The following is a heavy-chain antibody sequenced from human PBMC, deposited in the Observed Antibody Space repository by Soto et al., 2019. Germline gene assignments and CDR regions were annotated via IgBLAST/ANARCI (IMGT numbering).Heavy chain of an antibody. V-gene: IGHV4-59*01. CDR2: IYYSATT. CDR1: GGSISSYY. D-gene: IGHD2-2*01. Sequence: QVQLQESGPGLVKPSETLSLTCTVSGGSISSYYWSWIRQPPGKGLEWIGYIYYSATTNYNPSLKIRVTISLDTSKNQFPLKLTSLTAADTAVYYCARALWGPAGLINWFDPWGQGTLVTVSS. CDR3: ARALWGPAGLINWFDP. J-gene: IGHJ5*02.